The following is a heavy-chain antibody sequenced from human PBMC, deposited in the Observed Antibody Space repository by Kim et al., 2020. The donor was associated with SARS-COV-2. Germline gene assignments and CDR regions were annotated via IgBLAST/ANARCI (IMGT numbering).Heavy chain of an antibody. V-gene: IGHV5-51*01. J-gene: IGHJ4*02. CDR3: ARQEAGSSWYSGFHYFDY. CDR2: IYPGDSDT. D-gene: IGHD6-13*01. CDR1: GYSFTSYW. Sequence: GESLKISCKGSGYSFTSYWIGWVRQMPGKGLEWMGIIYPGDSDTRYSPSFQGQVTISADKSISTAYLQWSSLKASDTAMYYCARQEAGSSWYSGFHYFDYWGQGTLVTVSS.